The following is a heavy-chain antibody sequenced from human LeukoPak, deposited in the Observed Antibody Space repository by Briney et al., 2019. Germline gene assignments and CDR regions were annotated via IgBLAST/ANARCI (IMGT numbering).Heavy chain of an antibody. Sequence: AASVKVSCKASGGTFSSYAISWVRQAPGQGLEWMGGIIPIFGKANYAQKFQGRVTITADESTRTAYMGLSSLRSEDTAVYYCARDPYGVPLDYWGQGTLVTVSS. CDR2: IIPIFGKA. V-gene: IGHV1-69*13. CDR1: GGTFSSYA. CDR3: ARDPYGVPLDY. D-gene: IGHD4-17*01. J-gene: IGHJ4*02.